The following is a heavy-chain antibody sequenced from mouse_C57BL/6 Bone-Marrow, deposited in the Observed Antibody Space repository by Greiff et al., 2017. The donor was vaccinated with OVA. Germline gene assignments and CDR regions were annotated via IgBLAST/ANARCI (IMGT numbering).Heavy chain of an antibody. Sequence: VQLQQSGAELARPGASVKMSCKASGYTFTSYTMHWVKQRPGQGLEWIGYINPSSGYTKYNQKFKDKATLTADKSSSTAYMQLSSLTSEDSAVYYCARLRRGCYFDYWGQGTTLTVSS. J-gene: IGHJ2*01. CDR1: GYTFTSYT. D-gene: IGHD2-12*01. CDR2: INPSSGYT. V-gene: IGHV1-4*01. CDR3: ARLRRGCYFDY.